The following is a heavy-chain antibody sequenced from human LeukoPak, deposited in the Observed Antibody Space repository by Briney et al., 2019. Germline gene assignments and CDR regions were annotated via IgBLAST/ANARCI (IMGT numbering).Heavy chain of an antibody. D-gene: IGHD3-10*01. CDR1: GFTFSSYN. Sequence: GGSRRLSCAASGFTFSSYNMNWVRQAPGKGLEWVSSISSSSTYIYYADSVKGRFTISRDNAKNSLYLQMNSLRAEDTAVYYCARGRTMVRGLDYWGQGTLVTVSS. CDR2: ISSSSTYI. J-gene: IGHJ4*02. V-gene: IGHV3-21*01. CDR3: ARGRTMVRGLDY.